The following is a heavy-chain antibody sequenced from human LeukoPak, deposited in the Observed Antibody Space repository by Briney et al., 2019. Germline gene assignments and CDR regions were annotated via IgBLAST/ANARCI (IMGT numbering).Heavy chain of an antibody. J-gene: IGHJ6*03. CDR3: ARDNGVVHGVYYMDV. D-gene: IGHD3-3*01. CDR2: IKQDGSGK. CDR1: GFTFINYW. V-gene: IGHV3-7*01. Sequence: GGSLRLSCAASGFTFINYWMTWVRQAPGKGLEWGSDIKQDGSGKLYVNSVRGRFTISRDNAKMSLCLQMNSLRAEDTAVYYCARDNGVVHGVYYMDVWGKGTTVTVS.